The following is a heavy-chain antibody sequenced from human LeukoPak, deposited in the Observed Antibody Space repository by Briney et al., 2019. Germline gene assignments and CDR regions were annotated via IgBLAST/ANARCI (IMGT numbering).Heavy chain of an antibody. V-gene: IGHV7-4-1*02. D-gene: IGHD6-13*01. CDR1: GYTFTSYA. CDR2: INTNTGNP. CDR3: ARRAAAGNYYYYYGMDV. J-gene: IGHJ6*02. Sequence: GASVKVSCKASGYTFTSYAMNWVRQAPGQGLERMGWINTNTGNPTYAQGFTGRFVFSLDTSVSTAYLQISSLKAEDTAVYYCARRAAAGNYYYYYGMDVWGQGTTVTVSS.